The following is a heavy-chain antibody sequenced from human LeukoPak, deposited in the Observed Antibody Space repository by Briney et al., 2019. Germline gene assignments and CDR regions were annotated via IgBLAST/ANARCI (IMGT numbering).Heavy chain of an antibody. CDR3: ARTAAAGTPTLDY. Sequence: SVKVSCKASGGTFSSYAISWVRQAPGQGREWMGGIIPIFGTANYAQKFQGRVTITADESTSTAYMELSSLRSEDTAVYYCARTAAAGTPTLDYWGQGTLVTVSS. D-gene: IGHD6-13*01. J-gene: IGHJ4*02. CDR2: IIPIFGTA. V-gene: IGHV1-69*13. CDR1: GGTFSSYA.